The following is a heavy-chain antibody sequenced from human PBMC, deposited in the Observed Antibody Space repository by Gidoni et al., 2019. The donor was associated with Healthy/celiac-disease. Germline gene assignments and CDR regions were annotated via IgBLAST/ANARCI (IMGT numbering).Heavy chain of an antibody. D-gene: IGHD3-9*01. Sequence: QLQLQESGSGLVKPSQTLSLTCAVPGGSISSGGYSWSWIRQPPGKGLEWIGYIYHSGSTYYNPSLKSRVTISVDRSKNQFSLKLSSVTAADTAVYYCARAGLVRYSLPNWFDPWGQGTLVTVSS. CDR3: ARAGLVRYSLPNWFDP. CDR2: IYHSGST. CDR1: GGSISSGGYS. V-gene: IGHV4-30-2*01. J-gene: IGHJ5*02.